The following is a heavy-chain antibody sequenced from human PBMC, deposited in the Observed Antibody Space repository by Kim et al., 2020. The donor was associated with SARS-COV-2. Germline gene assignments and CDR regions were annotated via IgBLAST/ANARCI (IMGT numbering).Heavy chain of an antibody. D-gene: IGHD6-13*01. CDR3: ASAPAELYSSSWHNNYGMDV. CDR1: GYTFTSYA. J-gene: IGHJ6*02. V-gene: IGHV1-3*01. CDR2: INAGNGNT. Sequence: ASVKVSCKASGYTFTSYAMHWVRQAPGQRLEWMGWINAGNGNTKYSQKFQGRVTITRDTSASTAYMELSSLRSEDTAVYYCASAPAELYSSSWHNNYGMDVWGQGTTVTVSS.